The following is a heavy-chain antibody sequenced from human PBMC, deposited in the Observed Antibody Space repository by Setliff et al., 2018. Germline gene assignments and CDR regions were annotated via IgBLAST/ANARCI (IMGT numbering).Heavy chain of an antibody. Sequence: LSLTCTVSGGSISSYYWSWIRQPPGKRLEWIGEIIHSGSTNYNPSLKGRLTISRDTSKNQVSLKLNSVTATDTAVYYCARDLGHGGDSDYWGQGILVTVSS. D-gene: IGHD2-21*02. CDR2: IIHSGST. CDR3: ARDLGHGGDSDY. V-gene: IGHV4-34*12. J-gene: IGHJ4*02. CDR1: GGSISSYY.